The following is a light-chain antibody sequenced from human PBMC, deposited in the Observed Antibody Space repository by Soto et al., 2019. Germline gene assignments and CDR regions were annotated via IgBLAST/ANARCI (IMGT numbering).Light chain of an antibody. V-gene: IGKV3-15*01. Sequence: ETVMTHSPATLSVSPLWRATLSFSASQSISDTLALYQQKPGQAPRLLIHGASTRATGFPARFSGSGSGTDFTLTISRLEPEDFAVYFCQQYNNWLLITFGQGTRLEIK. CDR2: GAS. J-gene: IGKJ5*01. CDR3: QQYNNWLLIT. CDR1: QSISDT.